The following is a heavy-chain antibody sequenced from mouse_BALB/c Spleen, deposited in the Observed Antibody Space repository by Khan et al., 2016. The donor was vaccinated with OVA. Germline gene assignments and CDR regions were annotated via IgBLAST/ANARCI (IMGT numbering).Heavy chain of an antibody. CDR2: INTYTGEP. CDR1: GYTFTNYG. CDR3: ASGGYGYFDV. V-gene: IGHV9-3-1*01. J-gene: IGHJ1*01. D-gene: IGHD1-1*02. Sequence: QIQLVQSGPELKKPGETVKISCTASGYTFTNYGMNWVKQAPGKGLKWMGWINTYTGEPTYADDFKGRFAFSLETSASTAYLQINNLKNEDTATYFCASGGYGYFDVWGAGTTVTVSS.